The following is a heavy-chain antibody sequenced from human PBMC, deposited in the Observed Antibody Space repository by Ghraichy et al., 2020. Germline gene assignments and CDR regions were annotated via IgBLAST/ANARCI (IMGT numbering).Heavy chain of an antibody. V-gene: IGHV3-30-3*01. J-gene: IGHJ6*02. Sequence: GGSLRLSCAASGFTFSSYAMHWVRQAPGKGLEWVAVISYDGSNKYYADSVKGRFTISRDNSKNTLYLQMNSLRAEDTAVYYCARDKVPEIGYYYGSGTDRLYYYYGMDVWGQGTTVTVSS. CDR2: ISYDGSNK. CDR1: GFTFSSYA. CDR3: ARDKVPEIGYYYGSGTDRLYYYYGMDV. D-gene: IGHD3-10*01.